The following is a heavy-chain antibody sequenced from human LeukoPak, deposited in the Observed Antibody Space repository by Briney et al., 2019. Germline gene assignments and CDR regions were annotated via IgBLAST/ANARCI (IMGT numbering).Heavy chain of an antibody. V-gene: IGHV3-15*01. CDR1: GFTFSNAW. J-gene: IGHJ4*02. D-gene: IGHD1-26*01. CDR2: IKSKAAGGTA. Sequence: GGSLRLSCAASGFTFSNAWMSWVRQSPGKGLEWVGRIKSKAAGGTADYTAPVKGRFTISRDDSKDTLNLQMNSLKTEDTAVYYCNTDLNTGWEVLLRPGWGQGTLVTVSS. CDR3: NTDLNTGWEVLLRPG.